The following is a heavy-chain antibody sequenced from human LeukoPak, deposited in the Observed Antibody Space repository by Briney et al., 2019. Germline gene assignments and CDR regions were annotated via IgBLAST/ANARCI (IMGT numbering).Heavy chain of an antibody. V-gene: IGHV3-74*01. CDR1: GFTFSSYW. Sequence: AGSLRLSCAASGFTFSSYWMHWVRQAPGKGLVWVSRINSDGSSTSYADSVKGRFTISRDNAKNTLYVQMNSLRAEDTAVYYCARVDILTGYDYYYYYGMDVWGQGTTVTVSS. J-gene: IGHJ6*02. CDR2: INSDGSST. CDR3: ARVDILTGYDYYYYYGMDV. D-gene: IGHD3-9*01.